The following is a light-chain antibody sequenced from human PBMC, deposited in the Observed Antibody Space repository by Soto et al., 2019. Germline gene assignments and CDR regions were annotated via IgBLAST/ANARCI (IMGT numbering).Light chain of an antibody. V-gene: IGKV1-5*03. CDR2: KAS. CDR3: QQYDTYSVT. CDR1: QSIRSW. J-gene: IGKJ3*01. Sequence: DIQMTQSPSMVSASVGGRVTITCRASQSIRSWLAWYQVKPGKAPKLLIYKASTLDSGVPSRFSGSGSGTDFTLTISDLQPDDFATYYCQQYDTYSVTFGPGTKVEIK.